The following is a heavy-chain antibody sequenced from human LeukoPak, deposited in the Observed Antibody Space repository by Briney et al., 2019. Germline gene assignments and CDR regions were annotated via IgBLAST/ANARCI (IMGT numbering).Heavy chain of an antibody. V-gene: IGHV3-30-3*01. CDR3: ARVRQYSGSPKTGDAFDI. CDR1: GFTFSSYA. J-gene: IGHJ3*02. D-gene: IGHD1-26*01. CDR2: ISYDGSNK. Sequence: GGSLRLSCAASGFTFSSYAMHWVRQAPGKGLEWVAVISYDGSNKYYADSVKGRFTISRDNSKNTLYLQMNSLRAEDTAVYYCARVRQYSGSPKTGDAFDIWGQGTMVTVSS.